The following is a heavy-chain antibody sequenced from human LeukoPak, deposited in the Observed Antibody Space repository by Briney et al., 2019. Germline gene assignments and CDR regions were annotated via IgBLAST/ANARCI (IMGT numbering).Heavy chain of an antibody. J-gene: IGHJ3*02. Sequence: GASVKVSCKASGYTFTSYGISWVRQAPGQGLEWMGWISAYNGNTNYEQKFRGRVTMTTDTSTSTAYMELRSLRSDDTAVYYCARRTPGDGFVIWGQGTMVSVSS. D-gene: IGHD2-2*01. CDR1: GYTFTSYG. V-gene: IGHV1-18*01. CDR3: ARRTPGDGFVI. CDR2: ISAYNGNT.